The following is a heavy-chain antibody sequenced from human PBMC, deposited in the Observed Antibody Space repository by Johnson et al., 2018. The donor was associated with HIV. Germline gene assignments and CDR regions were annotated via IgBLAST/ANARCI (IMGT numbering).Heavy chain of an antibody. J-gene: IGHJ3*02. CDR2: IKSKTDGGTT. D-gene: IGHD6-6*01. CDR1: GFTFSSYW. CDR3: TTLAESSSSMYAFDI. V-gene: IGHV3-15*01. Sequence: VQLVESGGGVVQPGGSLRLSCAASGFTFSSYWMSWVRQAPGKGLEWVGRIKSKTDGGTTDYAAPVKGRFTISRDDSKNTLYLQMNSLKTEDTAVYYCTTLAESSSSMYAFDIWGQGTMLTVSS.